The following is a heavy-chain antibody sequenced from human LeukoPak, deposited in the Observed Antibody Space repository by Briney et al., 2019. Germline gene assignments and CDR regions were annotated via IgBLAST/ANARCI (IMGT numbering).Heavy chain of an antibody. CDR3: ARASNKAAALDAFDI. V-gene: IGHV3-30-3*01. CDR1: GFPFSSYA. D-gene: IGHD6-13*01. CDR2: ISYDGSNK. Sequence: GGSLRLSCAASGFPFSSYAKHWVRQAPGKGLEGVAVISYDGSNKYYADSVKGRFTISRDNSTNTLYLQMNSLRAEDTAVYYCARASNKAAALDAFDIWGQGTMVTVSS. J-gene: IGHJ3*02.